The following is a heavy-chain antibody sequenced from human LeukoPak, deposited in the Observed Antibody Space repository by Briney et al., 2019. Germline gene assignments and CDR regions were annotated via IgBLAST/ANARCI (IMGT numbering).Heavy chain of an antibody. V-gene: IGHV3-23*01. Sequence: GGSLRLSCAASGVTFSSYAMSWVRQAPGKGLECVSAISGSVGSTYYADSVKGRFTISRDNSKNTVYLQMNSLRAEDTAVYFCAGSPKYSSSWFEYFQDWGQGTLVTVSS. J-gene: IGHJ1*01. CDR2: ISGSVGST. CDR1: GVTFSSYA. CDR3: AGSPKYSSSWFEYFQD. D-gene: IGHD6-13*01.